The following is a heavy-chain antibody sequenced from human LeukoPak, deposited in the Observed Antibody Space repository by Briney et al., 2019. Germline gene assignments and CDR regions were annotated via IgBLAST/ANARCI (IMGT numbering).Heavy chain of an antibody. D-gene: IGHD6-13*01. V-gene: IGHV3-7*04. Sequence: GGSLRLSCAASGFTFGSYWMSWVRQAPGKGLEWVANIKQDGSEKYYVDSVKGRFTISRDNAGNSLYLQINSLRAEDTAVYHCAREQFLGAAAGQGGSFDYWGQGTLVTVSS. CDR3: AREQFLGAAAGQGGSFDY. J-gene: IGHJ4*02. CDR1: GFTFGSYW. CDR2: IKQDGSEK.